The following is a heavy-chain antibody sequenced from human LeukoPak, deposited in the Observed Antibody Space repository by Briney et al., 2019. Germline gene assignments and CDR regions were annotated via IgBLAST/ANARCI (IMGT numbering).Heavy chain of an antibody. CDR2: ISGRGDST. V-gene: IGHV3-23*01. Sequence: GGSLRLSCAISGFAFSSYAMNWVRQAPGKGLGWVSVISGRGDSTDYADSVKGRFTISRDNSKNTLYLQMNSLRAEDTAVYYCVRPLSSGSYYNLDYWGQGTLVTVSS. J-gene: IGHJ4*02. CDR3: VRPLSSGSYYNLDY. CDR1: GFAFSSYA. D-gene: IGHD3-10*01.